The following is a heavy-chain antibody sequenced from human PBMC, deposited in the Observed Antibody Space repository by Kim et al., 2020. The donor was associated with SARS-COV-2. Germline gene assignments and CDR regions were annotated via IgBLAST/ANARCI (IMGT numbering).Heavy chain of an antibody. CDR2: INTGNGNT. D-gene: IGHD6-25*01. V-gene: IGHV1-3*04. Sequence: ASVKVSCKASGHIVTNFVIHWVRQAPGQRLEWMGWINTGNGNTKYSQKFRGRVTLTRDTPATTTYMELSSLRSEDTAVYYCARDPPSYSGGWSRRGPPDFWGQGTLIIVSS. CDR3: ARDPPSYSGGWSRRGPPDF. J-gene: IGHJ4*02. CDR1: GHIVTNFV.